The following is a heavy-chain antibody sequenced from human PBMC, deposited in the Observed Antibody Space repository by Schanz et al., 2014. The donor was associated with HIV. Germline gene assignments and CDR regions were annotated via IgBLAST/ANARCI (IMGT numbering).Heavy chain of an antibody. CDR1: GFTFSSYG. CDR2: ISYHGTNK. CDR3: ARVANWDYYGMDV. D-gene: IGHD3-16*01. J-gene: IGHJ6*02. Sequence: QVQLVESGGGVVQPGRSLRLSCAASGFTFSSYGMHWVRQAPGKGLEWVAVISYHGTNKYYADSVKGRFTISRDNSKNTLYLQMNSLRGEDTAVYYCARVANWDYYGMDVWGRGTTVTVSS. V-gene: IGHV3-30*03.